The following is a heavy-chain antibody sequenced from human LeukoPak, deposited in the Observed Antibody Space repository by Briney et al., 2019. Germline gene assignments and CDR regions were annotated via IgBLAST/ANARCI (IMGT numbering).Heavy chain of an antibody. J-gene: IGHJ4*02. Sequence: ASVKVSCKASGYTFTSYYMHWVRQAPGQGLEWMGIINPSGGSTSYAQKFQGRVTMTRDTSTSTVYMELSSLRSEDTAVYYCARDGGLYYYGSGSFLPYWGQGTLVTVSS. CDR3: ARDGGLYYYGSGSFLPY. V-gene: IGHV1-46*01. CDR1: GYTFTSYY. D-gene: IGHD3-10*01. CDR2: INPSGGST.